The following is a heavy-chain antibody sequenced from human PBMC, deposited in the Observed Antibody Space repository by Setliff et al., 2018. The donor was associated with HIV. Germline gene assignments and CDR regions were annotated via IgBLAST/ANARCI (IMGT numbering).Heavy chain of an antibody. CDR2: IYYSGST. Sequence: SETLSLTCTVSGGSISSSTYYWGWIRQPPGKGLEWIGNIYYSGSTYYNPSLKSRVTISVDTSKNQFSLKLSSVTAADTAVYYCARGHMLITYYYYYYMDVWGKGTTVTVSS. CDR3: ARGHMLITYYYYYYMDV. J-gene: IGHJ6*03. V-gene: IGHV4-39*07. CDR1: GGSISSSTYY. D-gene: IGHD3-10*02.